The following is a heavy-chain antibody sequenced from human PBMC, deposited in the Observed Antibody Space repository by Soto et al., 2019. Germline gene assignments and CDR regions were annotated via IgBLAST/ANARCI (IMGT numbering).Heavy chain of an antibody. J-gene: IGHJ4*02. CDR3: ARGAFLSYDSSGYYPY. Sequence: GGSLRLSCAASGFTFSSYAMHWVRQAPGKGLEWVAVISYDGSNKYYADSVKGRFTISRDNSKNTLYLQMNSLRAEDTAVYYCARGAFLSYDSSGYYPYWGQGTLVTVSS. CDR1: GFTFSSYA. CDR2: ISYDGSNK. V-gene: IGHV3-30-3*01. D-gene: IGHD3-22*01.